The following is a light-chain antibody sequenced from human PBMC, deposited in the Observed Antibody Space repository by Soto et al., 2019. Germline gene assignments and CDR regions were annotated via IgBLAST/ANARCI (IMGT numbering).Light chain of an antibody. J-gene: IGLJ2*01. CDR1: SSDVGGYDY. CDR2: NVR. CDR3: SSYTSSSTVV. Sequence: QSVLTQPASVSGSPGQSITISCTGTSSDVGGYDYVSWYQQHPGKAPKLMIYNVRNRPSGVSNRLSGSKAGNTASLTISGLQAEDEAAYYCSSYTSSSTVVFGGGTKLTVL. V-gene: IGLV2-14*01.